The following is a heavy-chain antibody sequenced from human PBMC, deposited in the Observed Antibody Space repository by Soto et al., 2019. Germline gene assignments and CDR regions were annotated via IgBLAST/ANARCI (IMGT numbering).Heavy chain of an antibody. CDR2: IYYSGST. CDR3: ARADRQSGYSSSWVFDS. CDR1: GGSINSGGYY. V-gene: IGHV4-31*03. Sequence: QVQLQESGPGLVKPSQTLSLICTVSGGSINSGGYYWSWIRQHPGKGLEWIGYIYYSGSTYYNPFLRSRVTISAGASENQFSLKLSSVTAADTAVYFGARADRQSGYSSSWVFDSWGQGTLVNVSS. D-gene: IGHD6-13*01. J-gene: IGHJ4*02.